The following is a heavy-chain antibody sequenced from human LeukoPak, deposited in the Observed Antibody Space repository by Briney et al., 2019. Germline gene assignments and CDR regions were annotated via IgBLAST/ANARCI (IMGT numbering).Heavy chain of an antibody. J-gene: IGHJ4*02. CDR3: AAEAYSGSYSIGY. CDR1: GFTFTSSA. CDR2: IVVGSGNT. D-gene: IGHD1-26*01. V-gene: IGHV1-58*02. Sequence: SVKVSCKASGFTFTSSAMQWVRQARGQRLEGIGWIVVGSGNTNYAQKFQERVTITRDMSTSTAYMELSSLRSEDTAVYYCAAEAYSGSYSIGYWGQGTLVTVSS.